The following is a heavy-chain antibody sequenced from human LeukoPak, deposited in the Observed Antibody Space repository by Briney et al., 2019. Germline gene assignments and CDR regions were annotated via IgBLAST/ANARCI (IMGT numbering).Heavy chain of an antibody. CDR3: AKALAAGGPYYYGVDV. CDR2: ISGSGGST. J-gene: IGHJ6*02. D-gene: IGHD2-15*01. Sequence: PGGSLRLSCAASGFTFSSYAMSWVRQAPGKGLEWVSAISGSGGSTYYADSVKGRFTISRDNSKNTLYLQMNSLRAEDTAVYYCAKALAAGGPYYYGVDVWGQGTTVTVSS. V-gene: IGHV3-23*01. CDR1: GFTFSSYA.